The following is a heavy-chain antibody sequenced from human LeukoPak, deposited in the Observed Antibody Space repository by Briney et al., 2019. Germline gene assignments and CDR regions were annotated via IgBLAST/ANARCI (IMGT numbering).Heavy chain of an antibody. J-gene: IGHJ6*03. V-gene: IGHV1-46*01. CDR1: GYTFTSYY. D-gene: IGHD4-17*01. CDR3: ARGAAVTTFYYYMDV. CDR2: INPSGGST. Sequence: ASVKVSCKASGYTFTSYYMRWVRQAPGQGLEWMGIINPSGGSTSYAQKFQGRVTMTRDTSTSTVYMELSSLRSEDTAVYYCARGAAVTTFYYYMDVWGKGTTVTISS.